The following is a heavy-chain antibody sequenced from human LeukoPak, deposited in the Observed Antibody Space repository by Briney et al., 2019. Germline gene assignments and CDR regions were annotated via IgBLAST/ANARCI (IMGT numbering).Heavy chain of an antibody. D-gene: IGHD2-2*01. CDR3: ARGGCSSTSCRAFDI. V-gene: IGHV1-69*06. J-gene: IGHJ3*02. CDR1: GYTFTSYG. Sequence: SVKVSCKASGYTFTSYGISWVRQAPGQGLEWMGGIIPIFGTANYAQKFQGRVTITADKSTSTAYMELSSLRSEDTAVYYCARGGCSSTSCRAFDIWGQGTMVTVSS. CDR2: IIPIFGTA.